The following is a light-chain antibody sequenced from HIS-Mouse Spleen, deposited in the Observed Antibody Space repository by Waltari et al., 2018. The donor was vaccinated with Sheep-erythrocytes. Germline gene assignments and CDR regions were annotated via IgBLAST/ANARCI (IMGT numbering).Light chain of an antibody. Sequence: EIVLTQSPGTLSLSPGERATLSCRASQSVSSSYLAWYQQKPGQAPRLLIYGASSRATGIPDRLSGSGSGTDFTLNISRLEPEDFAVYYCQQYGSSRRTFGQGTKVEIK. CDR2: GAS. CDR1: QSVSSSY. V-gene: IGKV3-20*01. CDR3: QQYGSSRRT. J-gene: IGKJ1*01.